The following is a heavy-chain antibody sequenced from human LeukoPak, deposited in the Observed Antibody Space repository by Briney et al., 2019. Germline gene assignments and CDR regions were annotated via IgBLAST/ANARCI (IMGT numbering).Heavy chain of an antibody. Sequence: ASVKVSCKVSGYTLTELSMHWVRQAPGKGLEWMGGFDVEGGETIYARKFQGRVTTDTAYMELSSLRSEDRAVYYCAALQFWGQGTLVTV. J-gene: IGHJ4*02. V-gene: IGHV1-24*01. CDR3: AALQF. CDR2: FDVEGGET. CDR1: GYTLTELS.